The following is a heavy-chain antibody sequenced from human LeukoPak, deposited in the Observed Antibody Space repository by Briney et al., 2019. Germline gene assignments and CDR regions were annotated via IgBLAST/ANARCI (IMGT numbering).Heavy chain of an antibody. D-gene: IGHD3-22*01. J-gene: IGHJ4*02. Sequence: GGSLRLSCAASGFTFSHYALHWVRQAPGKGLEWVALIGHDGADKYYADSVKGRFLISRDNSKNMLFLQMNSLIIEDMAVYYCARNSDYYDYSPQSVWGQGTLVIVS. CDR2: IGHDGADK. CDR3: ARNSDYYDYSPQSV. CDR1: GFTFSHYA. V-gene: IGHV3-30*04.